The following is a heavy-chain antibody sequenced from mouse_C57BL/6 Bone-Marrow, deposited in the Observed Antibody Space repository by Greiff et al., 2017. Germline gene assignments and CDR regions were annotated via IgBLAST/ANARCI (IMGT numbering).Heavy chain of an antibody. CDR3: ARSGAMDY. V-gene: IGHV1-76*01. CDR2: IYPGSGNT. Sequence: VQLQQSGAELVRPGASVKLSCKASGYTFTDYYINWVKQRPGQGLEWIARIYPGSGNTYYNEKFKGKATLTAEKYSSTAYMQLSSLTSEDSAVYFCARSGAMDYWGQGTSVTVSS. J-gene: IGHJ4*01. D-gene: IGHD3-1*01. CDR1: GYTFTDYY.